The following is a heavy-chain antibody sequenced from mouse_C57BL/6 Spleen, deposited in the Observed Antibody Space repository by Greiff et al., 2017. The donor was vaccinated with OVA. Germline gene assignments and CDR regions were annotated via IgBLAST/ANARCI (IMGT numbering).Heavy chain of an antibody. V-gene: IGHV1-72*01. D-gene: IGHD3-2*02. CDR1: GYTFTGYW. J-gene: IGHJ2*01. CDR3: ARSREDSSDYDD. Sequence: VQLQQSGAELVKPGASVKLSCKASGYTFTGYWMHWVKQRPGRGLEWIGWIDPNSGGTNYNEKFKGKATLTVDKSSSTAYMQLSSLTSEDSAVYYCARSREDSSDYDDWGKGTTLTVSS. CDR2: IDPNSGGT.